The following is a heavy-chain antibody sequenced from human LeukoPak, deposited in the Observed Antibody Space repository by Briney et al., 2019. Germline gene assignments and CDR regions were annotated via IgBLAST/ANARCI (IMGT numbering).Heavy chain of an antibody. J-gene: IGHJ4*02. CDR1: GGSISSYY. Sequence: WETLCLTCTVSGGSISSYYWSWIRQPPGKGLEWIGYIYYSGSTNYNPSLKSRVTISVDTSKNQFSLKLSSVTAADTAVYYCARATPDYDILTGYYPFDYWGQGTLVPVSS. CDR2: IYYSGST. V-gene: IGHV4-59*01. CDR3: ARATPDYDILTGYYPFDY. D-gene: IGHD3-9*01.